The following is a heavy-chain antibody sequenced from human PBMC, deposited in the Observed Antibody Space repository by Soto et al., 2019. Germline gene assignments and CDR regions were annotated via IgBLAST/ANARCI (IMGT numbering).Heavy chain of an antibody. J-gene: IGHJ4*02. V-gene: IGHV1-69*02. CDR2: IIPILGIA. CDR3: ARVPFSCSRGSCYSSXY. D-gene: IGHD2-15*01. Sequence: SVKVSCKASGGTFSSYTISWVRQAPGQGLEWMGRIIPILGIANYAQKFQGRVTITADKSTSTAYMELSSLRSEDTAVYYCARVPFSCSRGSCYSSXYWGQGTLVTVSS. CDR1: GGTFSSYT.